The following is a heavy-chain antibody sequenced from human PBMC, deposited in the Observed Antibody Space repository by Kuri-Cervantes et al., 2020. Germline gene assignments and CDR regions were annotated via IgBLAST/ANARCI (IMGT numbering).Heavy chain of an antibody. V-gene: IGHV3-30-3*01. Sequence: GESLKISCAASGFTFSSYAMHWVRQAPGKGLEWVAVISYDGSNKYYADSVKGRFTISRDNSKNTLYLQMNSLRAEDTAVYYCARCYYDSSEYYYYGMDVWGQGTTVTVSS. J-gene: IGHJ6*02. CDR2: ISYDGSNK. CDR3: ARCYYDSSEYYYYGMDV. CDR1: GFTFSSYA. D-gene: IGHD3-22*01.